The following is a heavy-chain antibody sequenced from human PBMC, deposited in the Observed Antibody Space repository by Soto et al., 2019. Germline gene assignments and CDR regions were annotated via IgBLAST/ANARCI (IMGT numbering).Heavy chain of an antibody. CDR2: ISYDGSNK. CDR1: GFTFSSYA. Sequence: PGGSLRLSCAASGFTFSSYAMHWVRQAPGKGLEWVAVISYDGSNKYYADSVKGRFTISRDNSKNTLYLQMNSLRAEDTAVYYCARVGNYGDYSIDYWGQGTLVTVSS. CDR3: ARVGNYGDYSIDY. J-gene: IGHJ4*02. V-gene: IGHV3-30-3*01. D-gene: IGHD4-17*01.